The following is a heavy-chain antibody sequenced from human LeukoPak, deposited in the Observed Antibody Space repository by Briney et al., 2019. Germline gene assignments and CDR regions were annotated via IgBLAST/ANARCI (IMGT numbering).Heavy chain of an antibody. CDR3: TTDLKYYDSSGPIDY. Sequence: PGGSLRLSCAASGNYWMHWVRQVPGKGLVWVSHINSDGSWTSYADSVKGRFTISKDNAKNTLYLQMNSLKTEDTAVYYCTTDLKYYDSSGPIDYWGQGTLVTVSS. V-gene: IGHV3-74*01. D-gene: IGHD3-22*01. CDR2: INSDGSWT. J-gene: IGHJ4*02. CDR1: GNYW.